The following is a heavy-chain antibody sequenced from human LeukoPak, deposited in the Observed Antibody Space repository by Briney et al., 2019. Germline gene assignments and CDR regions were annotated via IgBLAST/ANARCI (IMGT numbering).Heavy chain of an antibody. V-gene: IGHV4-34*01. CDR1: GGSFSGYY. CDR3: ARVRGIAALRAFDY. CDR2: INHSGST. D-gene: IGHD6-13*01. J-gene: IGHJ4*02. Sequence: PSETLSLTCAVYGGSFSGYYWSWIRQPPGKGLEWIGEINHSGSTNYNPSLKSRVTISVDTSKNQFSLKLSSVTAADTAVYYCARVRGIAALRAFDYWGQGTLVTVSS.